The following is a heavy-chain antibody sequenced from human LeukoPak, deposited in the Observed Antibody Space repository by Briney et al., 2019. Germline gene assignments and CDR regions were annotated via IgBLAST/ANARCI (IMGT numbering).Heavy chain of an antibody. CDR1: GGSFSGYY. CDR2: INHSGST. J-gene: IGHJ4*02. Sequence: SETLSLTCDVYGGSFSGYYWSRIRQPPGKGLEWIGEINHSGSTNYNPSLKSRVTISVDTSKNQFSLKLSSVTAADTAVYYCARVPKDTAMVTGYFDYWGQGTLVTVSS. D-gene: IGHD5-18*01. V-gene: IGHV4-34*01. CDR3: ARVPKDTAMVTGYFDY.